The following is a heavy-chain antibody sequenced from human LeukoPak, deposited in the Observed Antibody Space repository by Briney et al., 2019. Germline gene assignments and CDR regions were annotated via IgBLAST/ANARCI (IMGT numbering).Heavy chain of an antibody. CDR2: IYTSGST. D-gene: IGHD3-3*01. V-gene: IGHV4-61*02. J-gene: IGHJ5*02. CDR1: GGSISSGSYY. Sequence: PSQTLSLTCTVSGGSISSGSYYWSWIRQPAGKGLEWIGRIYTSGSTNYNPSLKSRVTISVDTSKNQFSLKLSSVTAADTAVYYCAREGNYDSLDPWGQGTLVTVSS. CDR3: AREGNYDSLDP.